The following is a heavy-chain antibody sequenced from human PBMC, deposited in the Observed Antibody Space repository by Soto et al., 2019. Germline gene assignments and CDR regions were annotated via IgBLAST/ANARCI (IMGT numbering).Heavy chain of an antibody. J-gene: IGHJ4*02. CDR3: AKDGYCSSTSCYSRFDY. Sequence: EVQLLESGGGLVQPGGSLRLSCAASGFSLSSYAMSWVRKAPGKGLEWVSVISGSGGSTNYADSVKGRFTISRDNSKNTLYLQMNSLRAEDTAVYYCAKDGYCSSTSCYSRFDYWGQGTLVTVSS. CDR2: ISGSGGST. D-gene: IGHD2-2*03. V-gene: IGHV3-23*01. CDR1: GFSLSSYA.